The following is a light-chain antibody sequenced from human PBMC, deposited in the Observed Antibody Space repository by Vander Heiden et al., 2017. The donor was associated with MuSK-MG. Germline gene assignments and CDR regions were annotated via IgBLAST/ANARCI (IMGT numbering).Light chain of an antibody. V-gene: IGKV1-39*01. CDR1: QSISSY. Sequence: DFQMTQSPSSLSASVGDRVTITGRASQSISSYLNWYQQKPGKAPKLLIYAASSLQSGVPSRFSGSGSGTDFTLTISSLQPEHFATYYCQQSYSTLWTFGQGTKVEIK. CDR2: AAS. CDR3: QQSYSTLWT. J-gene: IGKJ1*01.